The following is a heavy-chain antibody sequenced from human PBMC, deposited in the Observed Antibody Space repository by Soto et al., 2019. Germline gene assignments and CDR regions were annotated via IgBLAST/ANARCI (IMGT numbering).Heavy chain of an antibody. Sequence: EVQLVESGGGLVKPGGSLRLSCAASGFTFSSYSMNWVRQAPGKGLEWVSSISSSSSYIYYADSVKGRFTISRDNAKNSLYLHMNSLRAEDTAVYYCARDRTATTYYYGMDVWGQGTTVTVSS. CDR1: GFTFSSYS. D-gene: IGHD2-21*02. J-gene: IGHJ6*02. CDR3: ARDRTATTYYYGMDV. CDR2: ISSSSSYI. V-gene: IGHV3-21*01.